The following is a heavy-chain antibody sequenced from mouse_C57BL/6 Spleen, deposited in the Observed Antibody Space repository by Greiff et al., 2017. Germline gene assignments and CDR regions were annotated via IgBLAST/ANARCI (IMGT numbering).Heavy chain of an antibody. D-gene: IGHD4-1*01. J-gene: IGHJ3*01. V-gene: IGHV1-72*01. Sequence: QVQLQPPGAELVKPGASVKLSCKASGYTFTSYWMHWVKQRPGRGLEWIGRIVPNSGGTKYNEKFKSKATLTVDKPSSTAYMQLSSLTSEDSAVYYWARSEANWDVWFAYWGQGTLVTVSA. CDR2: IVPNSGGT. CDR1: GYTFTSYW. CDR3: ARSEANWDVWFAY.